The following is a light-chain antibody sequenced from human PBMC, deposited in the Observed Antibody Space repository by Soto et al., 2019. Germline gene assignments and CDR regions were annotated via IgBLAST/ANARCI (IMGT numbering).Light chain of an antibody. CDR2: ATS. Sequence: DIQMTQSPSSLSASVGDRITITCRASQDISGWLAWYQQKPKKAPKSLIYATSTLQSGVPSRFSGSRSGTDFTLPITSLQPEDFATYYCQQYSSYPCTFGQGTKLEIK. CDR1: QDISGW. V-gene: IGKV1D-16*01. CDR3: QQYSSYPCT. J-gene: IGKJ2*02.